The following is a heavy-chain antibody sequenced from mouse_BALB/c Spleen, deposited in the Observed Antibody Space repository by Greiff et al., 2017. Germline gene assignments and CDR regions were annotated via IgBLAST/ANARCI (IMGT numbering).Heavy chain of an antibody. D-gene: IGHD1-1*01. V-gene: IGHV6-6*02. J-gene: IGHJ4*01. CDR1: GFTFSNYW. CDR2: IRLKSNNYAT. CDR3: TREVAKYAMDY. Sequence: EVKLVESGGGLVQPGGSMKLSCVASGFTFSNYWMNWVRQSPEKGLEWVAEIRLKSNNYATHYAESVKGRFTISRDDSKSSVYLQMNNLRAEDTGIYYCTREVAKYAMDYWGQGTSVTVSS.